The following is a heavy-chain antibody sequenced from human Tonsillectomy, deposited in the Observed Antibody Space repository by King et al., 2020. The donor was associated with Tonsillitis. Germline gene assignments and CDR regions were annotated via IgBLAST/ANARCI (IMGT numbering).Heavy chain of an antibody. V-gene: IGHV4-39*01. CDR2: IYYSGST. J-gene: IGHJ4*02. CDR3: ARRELERRGGFDY. CDR1: GGSISSSSYY. D-gene: IGHD1-1*01. Sequence: QLQESGPGLVKPSETLSLTCTVSGGSISSSSYYWGWIRQPPGKGLEWIGSIYYSGSTYYNPSLKSRVTISVDTSKNQFSLKLSSVTAADTAVYYCARRELERRGGFDYWGQGTLVTVSS.